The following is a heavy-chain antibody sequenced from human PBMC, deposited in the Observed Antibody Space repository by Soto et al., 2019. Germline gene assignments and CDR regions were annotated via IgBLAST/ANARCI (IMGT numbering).Heavy chain of an antibody. D-gene: IGHD2-21*01. CDR1: GGTFSSSA. Sequence: SVKVSCKASGGTFSSSAISWVRQAPGQGLEWMGGIIPIFGTANYAQKFQGRVTITADESTSTGYMELSSLRSEDTAVYYCARGGDHYYYVMYAWGQAHTGTLA. V-gene: IGHV1-69*13. J-gene: IGHJ6*02. CDR2: IIPIFGTA. CDR3: ARGGDHYYYVMYA.